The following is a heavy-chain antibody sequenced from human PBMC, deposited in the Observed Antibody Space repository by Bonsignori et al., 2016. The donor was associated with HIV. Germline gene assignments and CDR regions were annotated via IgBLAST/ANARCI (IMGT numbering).Heavy chain of an antibody. CDR3: ARGPDSSGYPLDY. J-gene: IGHJ4*02. D-gene: IGHD3-22*01. Sequence: WIRQPPGKGLEWIGEINHSGSTNYNPSLKSRVTISVDTSKNQFSLKLSSVTAADTAVYYCARGPDSSGYPLDYWGQGTLVTVSS. CDR2: INHSGST. V-gene: IGHV4-34*01.